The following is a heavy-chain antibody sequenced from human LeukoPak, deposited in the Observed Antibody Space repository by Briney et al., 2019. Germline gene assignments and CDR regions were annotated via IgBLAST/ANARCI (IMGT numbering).Heavy chain of an antibody. CDR2: ISRSGEST. Sequence: GGSLRLSCAASGSTFSGFAMSWIRQAPGKGLEWVSSISRSGESTFYADSVKGRFTISRDNSKNTLYLQMNSLRAEDTAVYYCAKDSRGYQDYFDYWGQGTQVTVSS. D-gene: IGHD3-22*01. V-gene: IGHV3-23*01. J-gene: IGHJ4*02. CDR3: AKDSRGYQDYFDY. CDR1: GSTFSGFA.